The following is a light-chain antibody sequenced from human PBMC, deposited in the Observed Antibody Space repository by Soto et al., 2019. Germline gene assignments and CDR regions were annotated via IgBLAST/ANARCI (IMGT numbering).Light chain of an antibody. V-gene: IGKV1-39*01. CDR2: GAS. Sequence: DIQMTQSPSSLSASVGDRVTITCRASQSINKYINWYQQKPGKAPNLLINGASSLQSGVPSRFSGSGSGTASTLTISNLQPEDFATYYCQQTYSTPFTFGPGTKVDI. CDR3: QQTYSTPFT. J-gene: IGKJ3*01. CDR1: QSINKY.